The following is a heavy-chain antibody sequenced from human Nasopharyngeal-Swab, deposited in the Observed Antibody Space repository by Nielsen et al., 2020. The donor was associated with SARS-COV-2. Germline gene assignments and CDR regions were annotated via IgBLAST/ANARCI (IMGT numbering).Heavy chain of an antibody. CDR2: IYHSGST. J-gene: IGHJ3*02. D-gene: IGHD3-9*01. CDR1: GGSISSGGYS. Sequence: SQTLSLTCAVSGGSISSGGYSWSWIRQPPGKGLEWIGYIYHSGSTYYNPSLKSRVTISVDTSKNQFSLKLSSVTAADTAVYYCASKRYYDILTGYGIDAFDIWGQGTMVTVSS. V-gene: IGHV4-30-2*02. CDR3: ASKRYYDILTGYGIDAFDI.